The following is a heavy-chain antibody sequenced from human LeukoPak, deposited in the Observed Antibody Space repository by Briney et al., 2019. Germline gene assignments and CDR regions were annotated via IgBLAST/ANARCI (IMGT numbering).Heavy chain of an antibody. CDR3: AREGSIWYSFDY. J-gene: IGHJ4*02. D-gene: IGHD6-13*01. CDR2: TYYRSKWYN. Sequence: SQTLSLSCAISGDSVSSNSAAWNWIRQSPSRGLEWLGRTYYRSKWYNDYAVSVKSRITISPDTSKNQFSLQLNSVTPEDAAVYFCAREGSIWYSFDYWGQGTLVTVSS. CDR1: GDSVSSNSAA. V-gene: IGHV6-1*01.